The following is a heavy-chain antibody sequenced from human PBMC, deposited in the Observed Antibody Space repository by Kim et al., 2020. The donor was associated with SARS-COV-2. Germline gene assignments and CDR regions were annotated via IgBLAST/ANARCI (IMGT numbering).Heavy chain of an antibody. Sequence: YAQKFQERVTITRDMSTSTAYMELSSLRSEDTAVYYCAADRGVDFWSGYFWGQGTLVTVSS. V-gene: IGHV1-58*01. D-gene: IGHD3-3*01. CDR3: AADRGVDFWSGYF. J-gene: IGHJ4*02.